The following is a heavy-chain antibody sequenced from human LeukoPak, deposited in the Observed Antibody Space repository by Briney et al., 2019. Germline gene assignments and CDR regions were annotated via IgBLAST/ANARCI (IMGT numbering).Heavy chain of an antibody. V-gene: IGHV3-11*01. CDR1: GFTFSDYY. CDR2: ISFSGSTI. D-gene: IGHD6-13*01. Sequence: PGGSLRHSCAASGFTFSDYYMSWIRQAPGKGLEWVSYISFSGSTIYYADSVKGRFTISRDNAKNSLYLQMSSLRAEDTALYYCARPSRPHAYSSSWFRVDYWGQGTLVTVSS. J-gene: IGHJ4*02. CDR3: ARPSRPHAYSSSWFRVDY.